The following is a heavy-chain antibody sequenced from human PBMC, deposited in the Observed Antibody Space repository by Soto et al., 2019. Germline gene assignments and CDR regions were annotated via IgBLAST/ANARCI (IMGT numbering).Heavy chain of an antibody. CDR3: ARDTTWGKEVRGVISYFDY. Sequence: PGGSLRLSCAASGFTSSSYGMHWVRQAPGKGLEWVAVIWYDGSNKYYADSVKGRFTISRDNSKNTLYLQMNSLRAEDTAVYYYARDTTWGKEVRGVISYFDYWGQGTLVTVSS. V-gene: IGHV3-33*01. D-gene: IGHD3-10*01. CDR1: GFTSSSYG. CDR2: IWYDGSNK. J-gene: IGHJ4*02.